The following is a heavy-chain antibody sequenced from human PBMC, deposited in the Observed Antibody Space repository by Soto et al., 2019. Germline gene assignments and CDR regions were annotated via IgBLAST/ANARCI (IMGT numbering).Heavy chain of an antibody. CDR3: GRCRTDSYAMDV. CDR1: GYSFTRYG. J-gene: IGHJ6*02. Sequence: QVHLVQSGSDVEKPGASVKVSCKASGYSFTRYGIGWVRQVPGQGPEWMGWISPYNGRTNYAQSVKGRVVMTTDISTNTVYLELRSLRSDDSAIYYCGRCRTDSYAMDVWGQGTTVTVSS. D-gene: IGHD5-18*01. V-gene: IGHV1-18*01. CDR2: ISPYNGRT.